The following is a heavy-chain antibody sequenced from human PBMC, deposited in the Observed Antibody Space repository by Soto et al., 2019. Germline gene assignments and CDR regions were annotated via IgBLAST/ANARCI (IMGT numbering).Heavy chain of an antibody. D-gene: IGHD3-3*01. Sequence: QVRLQQWGAGLLMPSETLSRTCAVYGASFTCYYWSWIRQAPGKGLEWIGEINHRGSTNYNPSLRSRVTISVDTSKKQCSLKLSAVTAAYTDVYSCANSYFDFWRGSDLAYFDYWSQGTLVTVSS. V-gene: IGHV4-34*01. CDR3: ANSYFDFWRGSDLAYFDY. CDR1: GASFTCYY. CDR2: INHRGST. J-gene: IGHJ4*02.